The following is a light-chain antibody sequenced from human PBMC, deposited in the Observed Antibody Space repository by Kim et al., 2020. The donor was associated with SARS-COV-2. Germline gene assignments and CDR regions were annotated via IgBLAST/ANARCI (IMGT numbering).Light chain of an antibody. CDR2: WAS. V-gene: IGKV4-1*01. CDR3: QQYYSTPLA. J-gene: IGKJ3*01. Sequence: DIVMTQSPDSLAVSLGERATINCKSSQSVLYSSNNKNYLAWYQQKPGQPPKLLIYWASTRESGVPDRFSGSGYGTDFTLTISSLQAEGVAVQYCQQYYSTPLAFGPGAQVDSK. CDR1: QSVLYSSNNKNY.